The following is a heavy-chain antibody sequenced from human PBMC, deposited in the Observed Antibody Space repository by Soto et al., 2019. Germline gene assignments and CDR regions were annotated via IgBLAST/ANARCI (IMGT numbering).Heavy chain of an antibody. CDR1: EFPFGSFA. CDR3: ARSLFLASTDTEPFDY. Sequence: EVQLLESGGGLVQPGGSMVFSLAALEFPFGSFALGWVRQAPGKGLGGFSSFSGGGNDAYYADSVKGRFTISRDNSQNTLYLQMSSLRADDTAVYYCARSLFLASTDTEPFDYWGQGALDTVSS. CDR2: FSGGGNDA. D-gene: IGHD3-3*02. V-gene: IGHV3-23*01. J-gene: IGHJ4*02.